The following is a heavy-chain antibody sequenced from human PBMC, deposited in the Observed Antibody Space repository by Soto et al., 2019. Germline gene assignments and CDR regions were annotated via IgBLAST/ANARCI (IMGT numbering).Heavy chain of an antibody. CDR2: ISRNSGNI. CDR3: AKSGYSYAMDV. CDR1: GFTFDDYD. V-gene: IGHV3-9*01. Sequence: DVQLVESGGGLVQPGRSLRLSCAASGFTFDDYDMHWVRQAPGKGLEWVSGISRNSGNIGYADSVKGRFTISRDNAKKSLYLPMYSLRAEDTALYYCAKSGYSYAMDVWGQGTTVTVSS. J-gene: IGHJ6*02.